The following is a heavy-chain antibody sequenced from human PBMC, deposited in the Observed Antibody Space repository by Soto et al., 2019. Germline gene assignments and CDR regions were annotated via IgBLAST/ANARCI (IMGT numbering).Heavy chain of an antibody. J-gene: IGHJ4*02. D-gene: IGHD3-22*01. V-gene: IGHV3-21*01. CDR2: ISPRSAYI. CDR1: RFKFSDYS. CDR3: ATLIKTYYDDSSGYSQDY. Sequence: GGSLRLSCAASRFKFSDYSMNWVRQAPGKGLEWVSSISPRSAYIHYADAVKGRFIISRDDGKNALILQMNSLRAEDTAVYYCATLIKTYYDDSSGYSQDYWGQGTLVTVSS.